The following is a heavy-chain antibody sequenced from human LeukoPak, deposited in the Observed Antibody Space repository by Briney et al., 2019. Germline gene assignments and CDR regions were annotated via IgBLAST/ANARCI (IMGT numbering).Heavy chain of an antibody. Sequence: KPSETLSLTCTVSGASISDYYWSWVRQPPGKGLEWVGYIYYSGSTNYNPSLKSRVTISVDTSKNQFSLKLSSVTAADTAVYYCARASDDTALVAYFDYRGQGTLVTVSS. J-gene: IGHJ4*02. V-gene: IGHV4-59*01. CDR3: ARASDDTALVAYFDY. D-gene: IGHD5-18*01. CDR1: GASISDYY. CDR2: IYYSGST.